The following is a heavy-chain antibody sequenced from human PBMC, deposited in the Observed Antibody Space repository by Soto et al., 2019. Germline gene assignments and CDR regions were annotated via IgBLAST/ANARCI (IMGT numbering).Heavy chain of an antibody. D-gene: IGHD3-22*01. V-gene: IGHV1-3*01. CDR1: GYTFTSDA. Sequence: VHLVQSGAEVKKPGASVKVSCRASGYTFTSDAMHWVRQAPGQGLEWLGWINVGTGYTTFSQKFQGRVSITRVTYASTAYMELSSLRSEDTAIYYCARAGAWGSNYDDAAFDAWAKGQRSPSLQ. CDR2: INVGTGYT. CDR3: ARAGAWGSNYDDAAFDA. J-gene: IGHJ3*01.